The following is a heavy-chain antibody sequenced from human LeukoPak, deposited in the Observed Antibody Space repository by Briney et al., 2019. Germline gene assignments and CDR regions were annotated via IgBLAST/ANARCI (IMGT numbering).Heavy chain of an antibody. J-gene: IGHJ5*02. Sequence: PSETLSLTCTVSGGSISSSGHSWAWIRQPPGKTLEWTGSIYYTGRTYYNPSLDSRVTMSVDTSRNQFSLKLSSVTAADTAVYYCASPSDGYDGPFDPWGQGTLVTVSS. CDR2: IYYTGRT. D-gene: IGHD5-12*01. CDR3: ASPSDGYDGPFDP. V-gene: IGHV4-39*01. CDR1: GGSISSSGHS.